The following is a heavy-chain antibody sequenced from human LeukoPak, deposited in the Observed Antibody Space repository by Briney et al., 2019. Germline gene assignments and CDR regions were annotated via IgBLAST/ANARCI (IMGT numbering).Heavy chain of an antibody. V-gene: IGHV1-18*01. D-gene: IGHD3-3*01. CDR3: ARSPPYNDFWSGKGLLDY. CDR1: GYTFSSYG. Sequence: GASVKVSCKASGYTFSSYGFTWVRQAPGQGLEWMGWITAYNGNTKYAQKLQGRVTMTTDTSTSTAYMELRSLRSDDTAMYYCARSPPYNDFWSGKGLLDYWGQGTLVTVSS. CDR2: ITAYNGNT. J-gene: IGHJ4*02.